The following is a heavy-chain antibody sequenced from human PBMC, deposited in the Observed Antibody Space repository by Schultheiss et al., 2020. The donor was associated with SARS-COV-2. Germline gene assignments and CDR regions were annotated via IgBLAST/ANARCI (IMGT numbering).Heavy chain of an antibody. CDR1: GYTFTSYG. CDR2: ISAYNGNT. D-gene: IGHD5-18*01. V-gene: IGHV1-18*04. CDR3: VRSGYSFGMHYYYYGMDV. Sequence: ASVKVSCKASGYTFTSYGISWVRQAPGQGLEWMGWISAYNGNTNYAQKLQGRVTMTTDTSTSTAYMELRSLRSEDTAVYYCVRSGYSFGMHYYYYGMDVWGQGTTVTVSS. J-gene: IGHJ6*02.